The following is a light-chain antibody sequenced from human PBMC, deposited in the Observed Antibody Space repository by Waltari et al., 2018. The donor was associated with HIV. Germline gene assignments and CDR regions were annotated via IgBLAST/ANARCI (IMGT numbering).Light chain of an antibody. CDR2: EDN. J-gene: IGLJ3*02. Sequence: NFMLTLPHSVSESPGKTVTISCTRSSVLISSNYVHWYQHRPGSVPRSVMYEDNRRPSGVPDRFSGSIDSSSNSASLTISGLKTEDEADYYCQSYSDTSFWVFGGGTKVTVL. V-gene: IGLV6-57*04. CDR1: SVLISSNY. CDR3: QSYSDTSFWV.